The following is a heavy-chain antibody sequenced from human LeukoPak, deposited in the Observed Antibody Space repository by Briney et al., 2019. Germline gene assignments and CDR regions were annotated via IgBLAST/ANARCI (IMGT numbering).Heavy chain of an antibody. CDR3: ARSSCGGDCYSYCYYYMDV. CDR1: GYTFTSYD. CDR2: MNPNSGNT. D-gene: IGHD2-21*02. J-gene: IGHJ6*03. V-gene: IGHV1-8*03. Sequence: ASVKVSCKASGYTFTSYDINWVRQATGQGLEWMGWMNPNSGNTGYAQKFQGRVTITADTSTSTVFMELTSLRSEDTAVYYCARSSCGGDCYSYCYYYMDVWGKGTAVTVSS.